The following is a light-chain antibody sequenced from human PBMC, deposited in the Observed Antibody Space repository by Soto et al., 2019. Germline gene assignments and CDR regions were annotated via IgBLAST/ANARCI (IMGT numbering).Light chain of an antibody. V-gene: IGKV3-20*01. CDR2: GAS. CDR3: QQYGSSSWT. CDR1: QSVSSSY. J-gene: IGKJ1*01. Sequence: EIVLTQSPGTLPLSPGERATLSCRASQSVSSSYLAWYQQKPGQAPRLLIYGASSRATGIPDRFSGSGSGKDFTLTISRLEPEDFAVYYCQQYGSSSWTFGQGTKVEIK.